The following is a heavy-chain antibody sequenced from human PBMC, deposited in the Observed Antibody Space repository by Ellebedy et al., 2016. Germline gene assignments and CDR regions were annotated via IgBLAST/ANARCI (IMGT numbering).Heavy chain of an antibody. J-gene: IGHJ4*02. CDR2: IYPGDSDT. V-gene: IGHV5-51*01. D-gene: IGHD6-19*01. CDR1: GYSFTSYW. CDR3: ARRKYRIAVADY. Sequence: ASVKVSCKGSGYSFTSYWIGWVRQMPGKGLEWMGIIYPGDSDTRYSPSFQGQVTISADKSISTAYLQWSSLKASDTAMYYCARRKYRIAVADYWGQGTLVTVSS.